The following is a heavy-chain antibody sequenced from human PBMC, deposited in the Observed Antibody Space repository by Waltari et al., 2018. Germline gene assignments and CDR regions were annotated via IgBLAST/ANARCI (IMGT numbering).Heavy chain of an antibody. CDR2: ISWNSGSI. CDR1: GFTSDDYA. CDR3: AKDYFEAFDP. Sequence: EVQLVESGGGLVQPGRSLRLSCAASGFTSDDYAMHWVRQAPGKGLEWVSGISWNSGSIGYADSVKGRFTISRDNAKNSLYPQMNSLRAEDTALYYCAKDYFEAFDPWGQGTLVTVSS. J-gene: IGHJ5*02. V-gene: IGHV3-9*02.